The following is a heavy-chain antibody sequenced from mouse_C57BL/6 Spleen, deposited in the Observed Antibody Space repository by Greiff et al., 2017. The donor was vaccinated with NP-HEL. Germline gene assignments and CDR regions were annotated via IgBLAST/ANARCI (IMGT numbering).Heavy chain of an antibody. CDR1: GFTFSDYG. CDR2: ISSGSSTI. D-gene: IGHD1-1*01. J-gene: IGHJ2*01. CDR3: ARSSSPDYFDY. V-gene: IGHV5-17*01. Sequence: EVQLVESGGGLVKPGGSLKLSCAASGFTFSDYGMHWVRQAPEKGLEWVAYISSGSSTIYYADTVKGRFPISRDNAKNTLFLQMTSLRSEDTAMYYCARSSSPDYFDYWGQGTTLTVSS.